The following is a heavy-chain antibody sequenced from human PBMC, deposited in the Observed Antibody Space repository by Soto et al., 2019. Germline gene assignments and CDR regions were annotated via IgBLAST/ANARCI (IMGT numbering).Heavy chain of an antibody. J-gene: IGHJ6*03. Sequence: SVKVSCKASGGTFSSYTISWVRQAPGQGLEWMGRIIPILGIANYAQKFQGRVTITADKSTSTAYMELSSLRSEDTAVYYCAREIAASYYYYYMDVWGKGTTVTVSS. CDR3: AREIAASYYYYYMDV. CDR2: IIPILGIA. V-gene: IGHV1-69*04. CDR1: GGTFSSYT. D-gene: IGHD6-13*01.